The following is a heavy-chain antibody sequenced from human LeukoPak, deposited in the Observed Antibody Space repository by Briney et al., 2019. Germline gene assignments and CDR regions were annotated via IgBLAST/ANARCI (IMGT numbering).Heavy chain of an antibody. Sequence: SETLSLTCTVSGGSISSSSYYWGWIRQPPGKGREWIGSIYYSGNTYYNPSLKSRVIISVDTSKNQFSLKLSSVTAADTAVYYCARDLRGYGSGSDYFDYWGQGTLVTVSS. CDR1: GGSISSSSYY. D-gene: IGHD3-10*01. CDR2: IYYSGNT. V-gene: IGHV4-39*07. CDR3: ARDLRGYGSGSDYFDY. J-gene: IGHJ4*02.